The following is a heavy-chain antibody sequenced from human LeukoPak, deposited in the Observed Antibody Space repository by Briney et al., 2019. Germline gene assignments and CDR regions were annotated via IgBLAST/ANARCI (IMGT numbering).Heavy chain of an antibody. CDR1: GFTFSSYA. CDR3: ARDREMATIDFFDY. CDR2: ISASGGST. D-gene: IGHD5-24*01. Sequence: GGSLRLSCAASGFTFSSYAMSWVRQAPGKGLEWVSAISASGGSTYYADSVKGRFTISRDNAKNSLYLQMNSLRAEDTAVYYCARDREMATIDFFDYWGQGIVVTVSS. J-gene: IGHJ4*02. V-gene: IGHV3-23*01.